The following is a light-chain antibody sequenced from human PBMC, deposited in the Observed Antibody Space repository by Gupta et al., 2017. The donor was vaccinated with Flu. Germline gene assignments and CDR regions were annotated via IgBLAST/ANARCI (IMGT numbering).Light chain of an antibody. CDR1: KLGDKY. V-gene: IGLV3-1*01. CDR2: QDS. J-gene: IGLJ1*01. Sequence: SYELTQPPSVSVPPGQTASIPCSGDKLGDKYACWYQQKPGQSPVLVIYQDSKRPSGIPERFSGSNSGNTATLTISGTQAMDEADYYCQAWDSSTAVFGTGTKVTVL. CDR3: QAWDSSTAV.